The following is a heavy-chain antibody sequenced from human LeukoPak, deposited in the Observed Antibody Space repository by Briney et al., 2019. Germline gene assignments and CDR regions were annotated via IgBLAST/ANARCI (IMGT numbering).Heavy chain of an antibody. J-gene: IGHJ3*01. CDR2: INPNSGGT. D-gene: IGHD3-16*01. Sequence: ASVKVSCKASGYTFTGYYVHWVRQAPGQGLEWMGWINPNSGGTNYAQNFKGRVTMTRDTSISTAYMELSKLRSDDTAVYYCAKDRAEGGDTDAFDVWGQGTMVTVSS. CDR3: AKDRAEGGDTDAFDV. V-gene: IGHV1-2*02. CDR1: GYTFTGYY.